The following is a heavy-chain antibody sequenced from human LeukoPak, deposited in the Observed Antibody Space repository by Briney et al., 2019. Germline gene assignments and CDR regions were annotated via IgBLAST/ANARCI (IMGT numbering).Heavy chain of an antibody. CDR2: ISSSGSTI. J-gene: IGHJ4*02. CDR3: ARVGITMVRGAKDY. D-gene: IGHD3-10*01. V-gene: IGHV3-48*03. CDR1: GFTFSSYE. Sequence: PGGSLRLSCAASGFTFSSYEMNWVRQAPGKGLEWVSYISSSGSTIYYADSVKGRFTISRDNAKNSLYLQMNSLRAEDTAVYYCARVGITMVRGAKDYWGQGTLVTVSS.